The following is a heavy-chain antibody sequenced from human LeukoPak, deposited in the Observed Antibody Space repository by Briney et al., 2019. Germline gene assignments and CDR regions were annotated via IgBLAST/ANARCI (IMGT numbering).Heavy chain of an antibody. CDR2: INWNGRST. CDR1: GFTFEGHG. Sequence: PGGSLRRYCAASGFTFEGHGMSWVRQVPGKGLEWVSSINWNGRSTTYADSVRGRFIISRDDAKNSQFLQMNSLRVEDTALYYCAREGRYTHDAFDIWGPGTVVTVS. J-gene: IGHJ3*02. D-gene: IGHD5-24*01. CDR3: AREGRYTHDAFDI. V-gene: IGHV3-20*04.